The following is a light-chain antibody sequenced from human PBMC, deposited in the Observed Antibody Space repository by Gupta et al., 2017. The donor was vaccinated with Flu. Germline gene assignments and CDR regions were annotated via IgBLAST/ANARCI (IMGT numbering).Light chain of an antibody. Sequence: VTISCSGSNFNIGSNSVAWYQQLPGTAPKLLIYENANRPSGIPDRFSGSKSGTSATLGITGLQTGDEADYYCGTWDTSLSGYVFGTGTKVSVL. CDR3: GTWDTSLSGYV. V-gene: IGLV1-51*02. CDR2: ENA. J-gene: IGLJ1*01. CDR1: NFNIGSNS.